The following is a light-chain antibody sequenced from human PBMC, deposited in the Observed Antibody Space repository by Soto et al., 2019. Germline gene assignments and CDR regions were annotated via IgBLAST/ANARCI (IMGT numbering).Light chain of an antibody. CDR3: QQFSSYPLT. V-gene: IGKV3-20*01. CDR1: QSVSSSY. CDR2: GAS. J-gene: IGKJ4*01. Sequence: EIVLTQSPGTLSLSSGERATLSCRASQSVSSSYLAWYQQKPGQAPRLLIYGASSRPTGIPDRFSGGGSGTDFTLTISRLEPEDFAVYYCQQFSSYPLTFGGGTKVDIK.